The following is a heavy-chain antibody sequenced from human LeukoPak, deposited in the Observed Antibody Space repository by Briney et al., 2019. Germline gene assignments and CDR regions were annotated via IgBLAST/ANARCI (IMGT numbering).Heavy chain of an antibody. CDR2: ISGSGGST. V-gene: IGHV3-23*01. CDR3: AKDYRRWLQFRYFDY. J-gene: IGHJ4*02. D-gene: IGHD5-24*01. CDR1: GFTFSSYA. Sequence: PGGSLRLSCAASGFTFSSYAMSWVRQAPGKGLEWVSAISGSGGSTYYADSVKGRFTISRDNSKNTLYLQMNSLRAEDTAVYSCAKDYRRWLQFRYFDYWGQGTLVTVSS.